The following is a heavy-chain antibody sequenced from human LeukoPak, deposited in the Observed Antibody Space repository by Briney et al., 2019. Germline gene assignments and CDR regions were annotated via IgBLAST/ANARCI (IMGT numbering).Heavy chain of an antibody. CDR2: ISGSGGST. D-gene: IGHD6-13*01. J-gene: IGHJ3*02. V-gene: IGHV3-23*01. CDR1: GFTFSSYA. CDR3: AKDRGYSSSWYSSSDAFDI. Sequence: PGGSLRLSCAASGFTFSSYAMSWARQAPGKGLEWVSAISGSGGSTYYADSVKGRFTISRDNSKNTLYPQMNSLRAEDTAVYYCAKDRGYSSSWYSSSDAFDIWGQGTMVTVSS.